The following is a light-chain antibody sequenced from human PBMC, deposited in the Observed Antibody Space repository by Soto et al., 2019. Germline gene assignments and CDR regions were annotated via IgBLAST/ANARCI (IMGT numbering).Light chain of an antibody. CDR3: QQYDTSPAIT. Sequence: EKVMTQSPATLSVSPGERATLSCRASQSVSSSYLAWYQQKPGQAPRLLIYGASNRATGIPDRFSGSGSGTDFTLTISRLEPEDFAVYYCQQYDTSPAITFGQGTRLEIK. CDR2: GAS. V-gene: IGKV3-20*01. J-gene: IGKJ5*01. CDR1: QSVSSSY.